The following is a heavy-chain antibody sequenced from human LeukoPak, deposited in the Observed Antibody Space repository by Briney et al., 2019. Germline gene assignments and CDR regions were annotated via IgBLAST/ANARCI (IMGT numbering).Heavy chain of an antibody. V-gene: IGHV4-4*09. CDR2: IYTSGST. J-gene: IGHJ4*02. Sequence: SETLSLTCTVSGGSISSYYWSWIRQPPGKGLEWIGYIYTSGSTNYNPSLKSRVTISVDTSKNQFSLKLSSVTAADTAVYYCARAQVDSAVDGCYFDFWGQGTLVTVSP. D-gene: IGHD5-12*01. CDR3: ARAQVDSAVDGCYFDF. CDR1: GGSISSYY.